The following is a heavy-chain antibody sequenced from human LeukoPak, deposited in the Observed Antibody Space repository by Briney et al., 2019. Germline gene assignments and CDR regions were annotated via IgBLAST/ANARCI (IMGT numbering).Heavy chain of an antibody. CDR3: ARERAGYYLDV. CDR1: GFTFSPYT. D-gene: IGHD3-9*01. V-gene: IGHV3-64*02. Sequence: GGSLRFSCAASGFTFSPYTMHWVRQAPGKGLEFVSAIIGDGITTYYADSVKGRFTVPRDNSKSTLYLQMGSLTAEDMAVYYCARERAGYYLDVWGKGTTVTVFS. CDR2: IIGDGITT. J-gene: IGHJ6*04.